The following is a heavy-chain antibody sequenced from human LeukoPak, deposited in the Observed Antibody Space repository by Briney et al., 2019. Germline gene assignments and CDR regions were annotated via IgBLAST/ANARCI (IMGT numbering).Heavy chain of an antibody. CDR2: ISWNSGSI. J-gene: IGHJ5*02. D-gene: IGHD3-3*01. Sequence: GGSLRLSCAASGFTFDDYAMHWVRHAPGKGLEWVSGISWNSGSIGYADSVKGRFTISRDNAKNSLYLQMNSLRAEDTALYYCAKANVYDFPKGNWFDPWGQGTLVTVSS. CDR3: AKANVYDFPKGNWFDP. CDR1: GFTFDDYA. V-gene: IGHV3-9*01.